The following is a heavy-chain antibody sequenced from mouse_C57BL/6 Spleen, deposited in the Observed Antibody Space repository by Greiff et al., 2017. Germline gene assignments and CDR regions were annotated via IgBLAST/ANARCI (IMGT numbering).Heavy chain of an antibody. CDR2: IRLKSDNYAT. CDR3: TEASPYYYAMDY. J-gene: IGHJ4*01. V-gene: IGHV6-3*01. D-gene: IGHD6-1*01. Sequence: EVQRVESGGGLVQPGGSMKLSCVASGFTFSNYWMNWVRQSPEKGLEWVAQIRLKSDNYATNYAESVKGRFTISRDDSKSSVYLQMNNLRAEDTGIYYCTEASPYYYAMDYWGQGTSVTVSS. CDR1: GFTFSNYW.